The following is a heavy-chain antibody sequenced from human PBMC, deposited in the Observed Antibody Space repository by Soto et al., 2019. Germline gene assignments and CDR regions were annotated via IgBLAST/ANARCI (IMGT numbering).Heavy chain of an antibody. Sequence: SVKVSCKASGGTFSSYAISWVRQAPGQGLEWMGGIIPIFGKANYAQKFQGRVTITADESTSTAYMEPSSLRSADTAVYSFASNFDYWGQGTLVTVSS. J-gene: IGHJ4*02. CDR3: ASNFDY. CDR1: GGTFSSYA. V-gene: IGHV1-69*13. CDR2: IIPIFGKA.